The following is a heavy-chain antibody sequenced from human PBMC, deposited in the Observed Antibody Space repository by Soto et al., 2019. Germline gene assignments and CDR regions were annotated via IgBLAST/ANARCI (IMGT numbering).Heavy chain of an antibody. D-gene: IGHD2-2*01. Sequence: QPGGSLRLSCAASGFTFRSYDMSWVRHAPGKGLEWVSTISGSGDSTYYADSVKGRFTISRDNSKNTLYLQMKSLRAEDTAMYYCAKDYCSATTCWYFDYWGQGALVTVSS. V-gene: IGHV3-23*01. CDR3: AKDYCSATTCWYFDY. J-gene: IGHJ4*02. CDR1: GFTFRSYD. CDR2: ISGSGDST.